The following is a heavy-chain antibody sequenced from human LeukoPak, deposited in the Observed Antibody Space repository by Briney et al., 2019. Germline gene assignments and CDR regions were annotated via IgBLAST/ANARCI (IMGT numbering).Heavy chain of an antibody. D-gene: IGHD2-8*01. CDR1: GYTFTSYY. V-gene: IGHV1-46*01. Sequence: GESLKISCKGSGYTFTSYYMHWVRQAPGQGLEWMGIINPSGGSTSYAQKFQGRVTMTRDTSTSTVYMELSSLRSEDTAVYYCARDHERYCTNGVCSRTSDYWGQGTLVTVSS. CDR2: INPSGGST. J-gene: IGHJ4*02. CDR3: ARDHERYCTNGVCSRTSDY.